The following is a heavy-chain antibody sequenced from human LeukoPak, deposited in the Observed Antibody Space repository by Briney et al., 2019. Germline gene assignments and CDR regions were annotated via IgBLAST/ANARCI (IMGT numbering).Heavy chain of an antibody. D-gene: IGHD3-22*01. Sequence: GGSLRLSCAASGFTFSSYGMHWVRQAPGKGLEWVAVIWYDGSNKYYADSVKGRFTISRDNSKNTLYLQMNSLRAEDTAVYYCAREGYDSSGYYYYFDNWGQGTLVTVSS. CDR2: IWYDGSNK. CDR1: GFTFSSYG. J-gene: IGHJ4*02. V-gene: IGHV3-33*01. CDR3: AREGYDSSGYYYYFDN.